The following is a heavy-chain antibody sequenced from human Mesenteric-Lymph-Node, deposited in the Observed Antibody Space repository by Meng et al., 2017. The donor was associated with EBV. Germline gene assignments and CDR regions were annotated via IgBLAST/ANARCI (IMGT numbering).Heavy chain of an antibody. Sequence: QVQLVQSGSELKKPGASVKVSCTASGYTFTNYAMNWVRQAPGQGLEWVGWFNTISGNPAYGQGFTGRFVFSWDTSVSTAYLQISSLKTEDTAVYYCARENPGDYIDYWGQGTLVTVSS. D-gene: IGHD1-14*01. J-gene: IGHJ4*02. CDR1: GYTFTNYA. V-gene: IGHV7-4-1*02. CDR2: FNTISGNP. CDR3: ARENPGDYIDY.